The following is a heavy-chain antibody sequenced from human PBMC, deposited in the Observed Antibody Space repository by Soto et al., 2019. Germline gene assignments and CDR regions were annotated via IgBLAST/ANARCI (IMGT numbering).Heavy chain of an antibody. D-gene: IGHD1-26*01. V-gene: IGHV4-39*01. Sequence: SETLSLTCTVSGGSISSSSYYWGWIRQPPGKGLEWIGSIYYSGSTYYNPSLKSRVTISVDTSKNQFSLKLSSVTAADTAVYYCARLSPEISGSYPFDYWGQGTLVTVSS. CDR3: ARLSPEISGSYPFDY. CDR2: IYYSGST. CDR1: GGSISSSSYY. J-gene: IGHJ4*02.